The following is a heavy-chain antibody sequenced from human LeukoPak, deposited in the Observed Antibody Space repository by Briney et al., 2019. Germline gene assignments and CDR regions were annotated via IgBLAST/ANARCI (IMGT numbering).Heavy chain of an antibody. D-gene: IGHD6-25*01. CDR2: ISYDGSNK. Sequence: GGSLRLSCAASGFTFSSYGMHWVRQAPGKGLEWVAVISYDGSNKYYADSVRGRFTISRDNSKNTLYLQMNSLRAEDTAVYYCAKERLSSEIPDAFDIWGQGTMVTVSS. CDR3: AKERLSSEIPDAFDI. V-gene: IGHV3-30*18. CDR1: GFTFSSYG. J-gene: IGHJ3*02.